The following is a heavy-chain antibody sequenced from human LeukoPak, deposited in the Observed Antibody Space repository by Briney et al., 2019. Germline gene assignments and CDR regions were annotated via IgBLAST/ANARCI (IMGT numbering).Heavy chain of an antibody. J-gene: IGHJ4*02. CDR2: IYYSGST. Sequence: SETLSLTCAVSGGSISSSSYYWGWIRQPPGKGLEWIGSIYYSGSTYYNPSLKSRVTISEDTSKNQFCLKLSAVTAADTAVYYCARRTVTVTNFDYWGQGTLVTVSS. D-gene: IGHD4-17*01. V-gene: IGHV4-39*01. CDR1: GGSISSSSYY. CDR3: ARRTVTVTNFDY.